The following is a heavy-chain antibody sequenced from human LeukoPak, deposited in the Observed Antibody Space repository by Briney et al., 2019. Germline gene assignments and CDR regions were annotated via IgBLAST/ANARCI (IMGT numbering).Heavy chain of an antibody. CDR2: IYYSGST. V-gene: IGHV4-39*07. J-gene: IGHJ5*02. CDR3: ARDSVGATGWFDP. Sequence: SETLSLTCTVSGYSISSSSYYWGWIRQPPGKGLEWIGSIYYSGSTYYNPSLKSRVTISVDTSKNQFSLKLSSVTAADTAVYYCARDSVGATGWFDPWGQGTLVTVSS. CDR1: GYSISSSSYY. D-gene: IGHD1-26*01.